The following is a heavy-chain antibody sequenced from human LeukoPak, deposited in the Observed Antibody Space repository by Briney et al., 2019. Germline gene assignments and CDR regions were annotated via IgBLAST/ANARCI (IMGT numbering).Heavy chain of an antibody. Sequence: RGSLRLSCAASGLTFSSHWMHWVRQAPGKGLVWVSRITNDGSSTTYADSVKGRFTISRDNSKNTLYLQMNSLRAEDTAVYYCAKDQDRGGYCTNGVCPYFDYWGQGTLVTVSS. J-gene: IGHJ4*02. CDR3: AKDQDRGGYCTNGVCPYFDY. D-gene: IGHD2-8*01. CDR2: ITNDGSST. V-gene: IGHV3-74*01. CDR1: GLTFSSHW.